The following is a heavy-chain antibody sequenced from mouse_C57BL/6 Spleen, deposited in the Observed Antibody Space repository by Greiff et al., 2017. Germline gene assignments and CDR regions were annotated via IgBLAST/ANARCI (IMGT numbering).Heavy chain of an antibody. Sequence: QVQLQQPGAELVMPGASVKLSCKASGYTFTSYWMHWVKQRPGQGLEWIGEIDPSDSYTNYNQKFKGKSTLTVDKSSSTAYMQLSSLTSEDSAGYYCARRELGFYAMDYWGQGTSVTVSS. CDR1: GYTFTSYW. J-gene: IGHJ4*01. V-gene: IGHV1-69*01. CDR3: ARRELGFYAMDY. D-gene: IGHD4-1*01. CDR2: IDPSDSYT.